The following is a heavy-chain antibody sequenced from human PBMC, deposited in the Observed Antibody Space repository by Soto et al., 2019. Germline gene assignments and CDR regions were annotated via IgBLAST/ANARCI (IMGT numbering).Heavy chain of an antibody. Sequence: GGSLRLSCEVSGFTFSDFGLDWVRQAPGKGLEWVAIISHDGSKRFYADSVKGRFTISRDNSKNTLYLQMSSLRPEDTALYYCAKTATYVDGYDNTGYSSEDYWGHGTPVPVSS. CDR1: GFTFSDFG. D-gene: IGHD3-22*01. CDR2: ISHDGSKR. V-gene: IGHV3-30*18. CDR3: AKTATYVDGYDNTGYSSEDY. J-gene: IGHJ4*01.